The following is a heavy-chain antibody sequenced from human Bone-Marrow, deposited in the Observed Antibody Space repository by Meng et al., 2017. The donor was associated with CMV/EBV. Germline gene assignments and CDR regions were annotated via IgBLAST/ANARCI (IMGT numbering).Heavy chain of an antibody. CDR3: ARDTVVGVDY. D-gene: IGHD1-26*01. CDR1: GFTFSSYE. CDR2: ISSSGSTI. Sequence: GGSLRLSCAASGFTFSSYEMTWVRQAPGKGLEWVSYISSSGSTIYSADAVKGRFTISRDNAKNSLYLQINSLRAEDTSVYYCARDTVVGVDYGGQGTLVTVSS. V-gene: IGHV3-48*03. J-gene: IGHJ4*02.